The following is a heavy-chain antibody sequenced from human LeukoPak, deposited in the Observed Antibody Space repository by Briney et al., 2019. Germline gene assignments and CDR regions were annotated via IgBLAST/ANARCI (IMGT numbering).Heavy chain of an antibody. CDR2: IYTSGST. Sequence: SETLSLTCTVSGGSISSGSYYWSWIRQPAGKGLEWIGRIYTSGSTNYNPSLKSRVTTSVDTSKNQFSLKLSSVTAADTAVYYCARVGRSGFGELSSWGQGTLVTVSS. D-gene: IGHD3-10*01. J-gene: IGHJ4*02. V-gene: IGHV4-61*02. CDR3: ARVGRSGFGELSS. CDR1: GGSISSGSYY.